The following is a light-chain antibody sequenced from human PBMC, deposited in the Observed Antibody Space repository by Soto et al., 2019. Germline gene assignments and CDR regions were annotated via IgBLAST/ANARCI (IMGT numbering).Light chain of an antibody. V-gene: IGKV3-11*01. CDR3: QQRYNWPNT. CDR1: QSVGTY. J-gene: IGKJ2*01. CDR2: DAS. Sequence: EMVLTQSAATLSLSPGERTTLYCRASQSVGTYLAWYQHNPGQAPRLLIYDASNRATGIPARFSGSGSGTDFTLTISSPEPEDFAVYYCQQRYNWPNTFGQGTKLEIK.